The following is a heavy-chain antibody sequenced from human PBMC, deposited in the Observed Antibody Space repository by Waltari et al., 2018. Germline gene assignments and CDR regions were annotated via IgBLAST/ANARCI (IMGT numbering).Heavy chain of an antibody. J-gene: IGHJ6*02. V-gene: IGHV4-34*01. CDR1: GGSFSGYY. CDR2: INHSGST. Sequence: QVQLQQWGAGLLKPSETLSLTCAVYGGSFSGYYGLWNRPPPGKGPDGIGEINHSGSTNYNPSLKSRVTISVDTSKNQFSLKLSSVTAADTAVYYCARGLRITAMMVKGNDYYYGMDVWGQGTTVTVSS. D-gene: IGHD5-18*01. CDR3: ARGLRITAMMVKGNDYYYGMDV.